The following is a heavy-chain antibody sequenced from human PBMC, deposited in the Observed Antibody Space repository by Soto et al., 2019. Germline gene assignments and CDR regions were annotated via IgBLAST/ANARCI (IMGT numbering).Heavy chain of an antibody. CDR2: IYPGDSDT. D-gene: IGHD3-3*01. CDR3: AGHVMGDFWSGYYPSPLYYYYYMDV. V-gene: IGHV5-51*01. Sequence: GESLKISCKGSGYSFTSYWIGWVRQMPGKGLEWMGIIYPGDSDTRYSPSFQGQVTISADKSIGTAYLQWSSLKASDTAMYYCAGHVMGDFWSGYYPSPLYYYYYMDVWGKGTTVTVSS. CDR1: GYSFTSYW. J-gene: IGHJ6*03.